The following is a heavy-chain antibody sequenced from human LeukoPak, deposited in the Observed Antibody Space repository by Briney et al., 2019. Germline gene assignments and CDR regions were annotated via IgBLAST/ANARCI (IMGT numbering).Heavy chain of an antibody. Sequence: GGSLRLSCAASGFTFSSYEMNWVRQAPGKGLEWVSYISGSGRTIYDADSVKGRFSISRDNAKNSLYLQMNSLRAEDTAVYYCARFCGCDCYYYFDYWGQGTLVTVSS. J-gene: IGHJ4*02. V-gene: IGHV3-48*03. CDR1: GFTFSSYE. CDR3: ARFCGCDCYYYFDY. CDR2: ISGSGRTI. D-gene: IGHD2-21*02.